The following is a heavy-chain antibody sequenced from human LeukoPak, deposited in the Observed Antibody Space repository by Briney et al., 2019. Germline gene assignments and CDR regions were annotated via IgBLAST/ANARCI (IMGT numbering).Heavy chain of an antibody. D-gene: IGHD1-20*01. CDR1: GGSFSGYY. V-gene: IGHV4-34*01. Sequence: SETLSLTCAVYGGSFSGYYWSWIRQPPGKGLEWIGEINHSGSTNYNPSLKSRVTISVDTSKNQFSLKLSSVTAADTAVYYCARAGLTGWYFDLRGRGTLVTVSS. J-gene: IGHJ2*01. CDR2: INHSGST. CDR3: ARAGLTGWYFDL.